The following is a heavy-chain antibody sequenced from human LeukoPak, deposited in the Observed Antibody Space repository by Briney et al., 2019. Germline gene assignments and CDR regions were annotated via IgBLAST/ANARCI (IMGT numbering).Heavy chain of an antibody. Sequence: PSETLSLTCTVSGGSISSSSYYWGWIRQPPGKGLECRGSIYYSGSTYYNPSLKSRVTISVDTSKNQFSLKLSSVTAADTAVYYCARLIPTYASKPLDYWGQGTLVSASS. V-gene: IGHV4-39*01. J-gene: IGHJ4*02. CDR2: IYYSGST. CDR3: ARLIPTYASKPLDY. CDR1: GGSISSSSYY. D-gene: IGHD2-21*01.